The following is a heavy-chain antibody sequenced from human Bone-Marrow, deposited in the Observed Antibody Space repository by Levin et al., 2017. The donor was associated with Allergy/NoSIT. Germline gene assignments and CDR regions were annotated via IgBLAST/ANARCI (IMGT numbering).Heavy chain of an antibody. V-gene: IGHV4-34*01. Sequence: KPSETLSLTCAVYGGSFRGYYWSWIRQPPGKGLEWIGEINHSGSTNYNPSLKSRVTIAVDTAKNQFSLKLSSVTAADTAVYYCARGRSQWFRELSLDYWGQGTLVTVSS. CDR1: GGSFRGYY. CDR3: ARGRSQWFRELSLDY. J-gene: IGHJ4*02. D-gene: IGHD3-10*01. CDR2: INHSGST.